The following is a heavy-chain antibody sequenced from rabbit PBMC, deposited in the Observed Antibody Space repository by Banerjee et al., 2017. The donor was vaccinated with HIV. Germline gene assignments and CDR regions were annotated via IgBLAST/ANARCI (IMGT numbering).Heavy chain of an antibody. V-gene: IGHV1S40*01. J-gene: IGHJ5*01. CDR3: ARDDYGVMWLDL. D-gene: IGHD2-1*01. CDR2: INTSSGNT. Sequence: QSLEESGGDLVKPGASLTLTCTASGFSFSNKYVMCWVRQAPGKGLEWIACINTSSGNTVYATWAKGRFTISKTSWTTVTLQMTSLTAADTATYFCARDDYGVMWLDLWGQGTLVTVS. CDR1: GFSFSNKYV.